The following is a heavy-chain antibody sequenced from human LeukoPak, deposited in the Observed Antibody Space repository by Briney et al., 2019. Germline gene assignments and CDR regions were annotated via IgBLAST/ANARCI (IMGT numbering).Heavy chain of an antibody. Sequence: ASVKVSCKASGGTFSSYAISWVRQAPGQGLEWMGRIIPILGIANYAQKFQGRVTITADKSTSTAYMELSSLRSEDTAVYYCASGTNYVWALYDYWGQGTLVTVSS. D-gene: IGHD3-16*01. CDR2: IIPILGIA. CDR1: GGTFSSYA. V-gene: IGHV1-69*04. CDR3: ASGTNYVWALYDY. J-gene: IGHJ4*02.